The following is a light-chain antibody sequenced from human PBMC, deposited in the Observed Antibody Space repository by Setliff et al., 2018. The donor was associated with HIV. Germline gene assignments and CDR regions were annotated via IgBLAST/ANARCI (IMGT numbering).Light chain of an antibody. CDR3: AAWDDSPNGYV. Sequence: QSVLTQPPSASGTPGQRVTISCSGSSSNIGGNTVNWYLHLPGTAPKLLIDGNNQRPSGVPARFSGSKSGTSASLAISGLQSEDEAHYYCAAWDDSPNGYVFGTGTKVTVL. CDR1: SSNIGGNT. V-gene: IGLV1-44*01. J-gene: IGLJ1*01. CDR2: GNN.